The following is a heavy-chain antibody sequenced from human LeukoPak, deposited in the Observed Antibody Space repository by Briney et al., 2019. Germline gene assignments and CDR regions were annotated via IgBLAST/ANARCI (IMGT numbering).Heavy chain of an antibody. CDR2: ISAYNGDT. CDR3: ARGGYYGSGSFPDY. Sequence: ASVKVSCKASGYSFASFGINWVRQAPGQGLEWMGWISAYNGDTNYAQNLQGGVTMTTDTSTSTAYMDLRSLTSDDTAVYYCARGGYYGSGSFPDYWGQGTLVTVSS. V-gene: IGHV1-18*01. D-gene: IGHD3-10*01. CDR1: GYSFASFG. J-gene: IGHJ4*02.